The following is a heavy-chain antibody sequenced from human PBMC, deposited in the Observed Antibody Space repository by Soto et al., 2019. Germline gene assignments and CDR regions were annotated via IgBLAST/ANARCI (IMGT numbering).Heavy chain of an antibody. CDR3: AKQDDRGALEI. V-gene: IGHV5-51*01. J-gene: IGHJ3*02. CDR2: IYPGDSDT. Sequence: GESLKISCNIAGKAFTSFCGVWVRKMPGRGLEWMGNIYPGDSDTRYTPPFQGQVTISADKSTNTAYLQWHSLQASDTALYYCAKQDDRGALEIWGQGTKLTVSS. D-gene: IGHD3-22*01. CDR1: GKAFTSFC.